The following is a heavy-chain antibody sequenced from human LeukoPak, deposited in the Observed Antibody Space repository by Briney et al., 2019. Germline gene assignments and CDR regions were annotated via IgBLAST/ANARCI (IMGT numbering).Heavy chain of an antibody. Sequence: GGSLRLSCAASGFTFSSYSVNWVRQAPGKGLEWVSSISTSGSYIYYADSVKGRFTISRDNTKNTLYLQMNSLRAEDTAVYYCARDYGSAPGWFDPWGQGTLVTVSS. V-gene: IGHV3-21*01. D-gene: IGHD3-10*01. CDR1: GFTFSSYS. CDR3: ARDYGSAPGWFDP. CDR2: ISTSGSYI. J-gene: IGHJ5*02.